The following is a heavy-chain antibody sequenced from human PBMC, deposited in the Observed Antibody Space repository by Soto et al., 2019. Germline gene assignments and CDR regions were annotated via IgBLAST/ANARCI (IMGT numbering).Heavy chain of an antibody. D-gene: IGHD2-15*01. CDR1: GFTFRTYT. J-gene: IGHJ6*02. V-gene: IGHV3-21*01. CDR3: ARDRGYDAHDYYYNAMDV. Sequence: EVQLVESGGGLVKPGGSLRLSCVASGFTFRTYTMNWVRQAPGKGLEWVSGIRGFSPYTFYAESVKGRFTISRDNAKNSLYLQMNSLGVEDTAVYYCARDRGYDAHDYYYNAMDVWGQGTTSPSP. CDR2: IRGFSPYT.